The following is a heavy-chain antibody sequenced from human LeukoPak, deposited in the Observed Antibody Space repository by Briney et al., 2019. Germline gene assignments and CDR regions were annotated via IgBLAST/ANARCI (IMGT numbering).Heavy chain of an antibody. J-gene: IGHJ4*02. CDR1: GFTFSSYS. CDR3: ARVSVVVPAALDY. Sequence: PGGSLRLSCAASGFTFSSYSINWVRQAPGKGLEWVSSISSTSSYIYYADSVKGRFTISRDNAKNSLYLQMNSLRAEDTAVYYCARVSVVVPAALDYWGQGTLVTVSS. V-gene: IGHV3-21*01. D-gene: IGHD2-2*01. CDR2: ISSTSSYI.